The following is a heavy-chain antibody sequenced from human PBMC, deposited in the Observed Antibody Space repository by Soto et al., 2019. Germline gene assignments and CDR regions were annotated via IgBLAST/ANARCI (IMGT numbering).Heavy chain of an antibody. D-gene: IGHD6-13*01. CDR3: ARLEAAAAGTGDWFDP. Sequence: PSETLSLTCTVSGGSISSSSYYWGWIRQPPGKGLEWIGSIYYSGSTYYNPSLKSRVTISVDTSKNQFSLKLSSVTAADTAVYYCARLEAAAAGTGDWFDPWGQGTLVTVSS. CDR1: GGSISSSSYY. J-gene: IGHJ5*02. CDR2: IYYSGST. V-gene: IGHV4-39*01.